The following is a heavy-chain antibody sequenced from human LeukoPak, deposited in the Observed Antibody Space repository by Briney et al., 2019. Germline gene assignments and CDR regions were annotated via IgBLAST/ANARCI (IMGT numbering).Heavy chain of an antibody. CDR1: GGSISSYY. J-gene: IGHJ4*02. CDR2: IHYSGST. D-gene: IGHD6-13*01. CDR3: ARQAAGTVDY. Sequence: SETLSLTCTVSGGSISSYYWSWIRQPPGKGLEWIGYIHYSGSTNYNPSLKSRVAISVDTSKSQLSLKLSSVTAADTAVYYCARQAAGTVDYWGQGTLVTVSS. V-gene: IGHV4-59*08.